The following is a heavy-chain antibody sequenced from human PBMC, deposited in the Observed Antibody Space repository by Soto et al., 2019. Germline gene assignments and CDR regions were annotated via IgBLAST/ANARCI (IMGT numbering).Heavy chain of an antibody. CDR3: ARDATILTRAMDV. CDR1: GGSISNYY. J-gene: IGHJ6*02. V-gene: IGHV4-4*07. D-gene: IGHD3-3*01. CDR2: ISSSGST. Sequence: QVQLQQLGPGLVKPSETLSLTCTVSGGSISNYYWSWIRQTAGKGLEWIGRISSSGSTNYNPSLKSRVTMSIDTSEKQFSLNLRSVTAADTAVYYCARDATILTRAMDVWGQGTTVTVSS.